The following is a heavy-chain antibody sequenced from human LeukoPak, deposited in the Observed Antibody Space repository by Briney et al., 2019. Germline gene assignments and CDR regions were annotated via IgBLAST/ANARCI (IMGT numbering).Heavy chain of an antibody. J-gene: IGHJ4*02. V-gene: IGHV1-69*05. CDR1: GGTFSSYA. Sequence: SVKVSCKASGGTFSSYAISWVRQAPGQGLEWMGGIIPIFSTTNYAQKLQGRVTMTTDTSTSTAYMELRSLRSDDTAVYYCAVHAYYYDSSGYYGLAQYYFDYWGQGTLVTVSS. CDR3: AVHAYYYDSSGYYGLAQYYFDY. D-gene: IGHD3-22*01. CDR2: IIPIFSTT.